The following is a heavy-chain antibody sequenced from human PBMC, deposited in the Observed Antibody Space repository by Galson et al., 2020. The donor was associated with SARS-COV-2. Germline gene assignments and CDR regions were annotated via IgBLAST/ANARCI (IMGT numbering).Heavy chain of an antibody. CDR1: GFTFSRYA. J-gene: IGHJ3*02. Sequence: GGSLRLSCAASGFTFSRYAMTWVRQAPGKGLEWVSGISGRGNTTYYADSVKGRFTNSRDNSKNTLYLQMNSLRAEDTAVYYCARGPYCSGGTCYSVGAFDIWGQGTMVTVSS. V-gene: IGHV3-23*01. D-gene: IGHD2-15*01. CDR2: ISGRGNTT. CDR3: ARGPYCSGGTCYSVGAFDI.